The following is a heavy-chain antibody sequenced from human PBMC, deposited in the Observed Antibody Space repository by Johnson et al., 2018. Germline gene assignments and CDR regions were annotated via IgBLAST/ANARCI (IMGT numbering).Heavy chain of an antibody. D-gene: IGHD3-22*01. J-gene: IGHJ1*01. CDR2: IIPIFGTA. V-gene: IGHV1-69*01. CDR3: ARATYDYDSSGEVEYFQH. CDR1: GGTFSSYA. Sequence: VQLVESGAEVKKPGSSVKVSCKASGGTFSSYAISWVRQAPGQGLEWMGGIIPIFGTANYAQKFQGRVTITADESTSTAYMELGSLRSEDTAVYYCARATYDYDSSGEVEYFQHWGQGTLVTVSS.